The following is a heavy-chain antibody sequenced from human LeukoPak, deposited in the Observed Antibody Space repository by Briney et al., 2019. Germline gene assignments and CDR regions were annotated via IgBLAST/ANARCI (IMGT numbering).Heavy chain of an antibody. J-gene: IGHJ4*02. CDR3: AKPFYYGSGSYYGNFLH. CDR1: GFTFSSYG. CDR2: ISGSGDTT. D-gene: IGHD3-10*01. V-gene: IGHV3-23*01. Sequence: PGGSLRLSCAASGFTFSSYGMSWVRQAPGKGLEWVSAISGSGDTTYYADSVKGRFTISRDNSKDTLYLQMDSLTADDTATYYCAKPFYYGSGSYYGNFLHWGQGTLVTVSS.